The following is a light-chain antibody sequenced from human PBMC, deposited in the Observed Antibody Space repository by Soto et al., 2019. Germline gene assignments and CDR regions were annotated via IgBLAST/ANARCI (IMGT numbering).Light chain of an antibody. V-gene: IGLV2-8*01. J-gene: IGLJ1*01. Sequence: QSALTQPPSASGSPGQSVTISCTGTSSDVGKYDYVSWFQHHPGKAPKLIIYEVSKRPSGVPDRFSGSKSGNTASLTIFGLQLEDEAVYYCSSYTSGSSLPWVFGTGTKVTVL. CDR2: EVS. CDR1: SSDVGKYDY. CDR3: SSYTSGSSLPWV.